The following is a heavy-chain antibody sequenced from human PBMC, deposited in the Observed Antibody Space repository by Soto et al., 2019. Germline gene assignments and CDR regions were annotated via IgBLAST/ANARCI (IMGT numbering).Heavy chain of an antibody. CDR2: INAGNGNT. V-gene: IGHV1-3*01. Sequence: ASVKVSCKASGYTFTSYAMHWVRQAPGQRLEWMGWINAGNGNTKYSQKFQGRVTITRDTSASTAYMELSSLRSEDTTVYYCARAVAVAADFDYWGQGTLVTVSS. CDR3: ARAVAVAADFDY. D-gene: IGHD6-19*01. CDR1: GYTFTSYA. J-gene: IGHJ4*02.